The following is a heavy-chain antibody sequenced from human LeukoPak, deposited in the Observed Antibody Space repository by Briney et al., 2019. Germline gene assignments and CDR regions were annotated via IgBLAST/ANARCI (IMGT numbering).Heavy chain of an antibody. CDR3: ARRGKTTGY. CDR1: GFSFSNCV. D-gene: IGHD4-11*01. J-gene: IGHJ4*02. Sequence: GGSLRLSCADSGFSFSNCVMSWVRQAPGKGLEWVSYISGGSTTIYYADSVKGRFTISRDNAKNSLYLQMNSLRAEDTAVYYCARRGKTTGYWGQGTLVTVSS. CDR2: ISGGSTTI. V-gene: IGHV3-48*04.